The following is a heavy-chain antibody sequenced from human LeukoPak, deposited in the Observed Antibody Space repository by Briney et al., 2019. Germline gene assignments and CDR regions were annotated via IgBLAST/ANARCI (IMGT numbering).Heavy chain of an antibody. CDR3: ARYLGYYYYYMDV. CDR2: IYYSGST. CDR1: GGSISSGTYY. V-gene: IGHV4-39*01. D-gene: IGHD3-16*01. Sequence: SETLSLTCIVSGGSISSGTYYWGWIRQPPGKGLEWIGNIYYSGSTYYNPSLKSRVTMSIDTSNNQFSLKLSSVTAADTAVYYCARYLGYYYYYMDVWGKGTTATVSS. J-gene: IGHJ6*03.